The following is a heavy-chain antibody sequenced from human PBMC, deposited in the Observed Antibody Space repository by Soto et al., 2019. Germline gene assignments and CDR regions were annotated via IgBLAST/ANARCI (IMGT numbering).Heavy chain of an antibody. CDR3: PRWWSGSRQGFDP. CDR1: GGSISSGDYY. V-gene: IGHV4-31*03. Sequence: QVQLQESGPGLVKPSQTLSLTCTVSGGSISSGDYYWSWIRQHPGKGLEWIGYIYYSGSTYYNPPXTXRXPPSLDTSKNQFSLTLSSVTAADTAVYYFPRWWSGSRQGFDPWGQGTLLTVSS. D-gene: IGHD3-3*01. J-gene: IGHJ5*02. CDR2: IYYSGST.